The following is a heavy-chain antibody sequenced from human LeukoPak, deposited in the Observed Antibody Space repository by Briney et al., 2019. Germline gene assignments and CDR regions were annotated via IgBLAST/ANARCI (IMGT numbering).Heavy chain of an antibody. CDR1: GYTFTNYG. D-gene: IGHD3-10*01. J-gene: IGHJ6*04. CDR2: IIPIFGTA. V-gene: IGHV1-69*06. CDR3: AGERNPGEINIMDV. Sequence: PVKVSRKASGYTFTNYGISWVRQAPGQGLEWMGGIIPIFGTANYAQKFQGRVTIIADKSTRTAYMEWSSLRSEDTAVYYCAGERNPGEINIMDVWGKGTTVTVSS.